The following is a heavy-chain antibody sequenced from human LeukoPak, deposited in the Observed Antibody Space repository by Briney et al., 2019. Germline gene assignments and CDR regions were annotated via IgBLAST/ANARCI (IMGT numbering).Heavy chain of an antibody. V-gene: IGHV4-34*01. J-gene: IGHJ4*02. CDR3: ARGLYQTGTTPRNPYFDY. CDR1: GGSFSGYY. CDR2: INHSGST. D-gene: IGHD1-7*01. Sequence: SETLSLTCAVYGGSFSGYYWSWIRQPPGKGLEWIGEINHSGSTNHNPSLRSRVTISVDTSKNQCSLKLSSVTAADTAVYYCARGLYQTGTTPRNPYFDYWGQGTLVTVSS.